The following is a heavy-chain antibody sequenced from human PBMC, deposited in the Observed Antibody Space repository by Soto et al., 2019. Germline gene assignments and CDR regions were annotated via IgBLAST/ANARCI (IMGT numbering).Heavy chain of an antibody. Sequence: QVQLVESGGGVVQPGRSLRLSCAASGFTFSSYAMHWVRQAPGKGLEWVAVISYDGSNKYYADSVKGRFTISRDNSKNTQSLQMNSPRDEDAAVYYCSGGVIVKPKSPPPNFYPYGMDVLGQGTTVTVPS. CDR3: SGGVIVKPKSPPPNFYPYGMDV. V-gene: IGHV3-30-3*01. J-gene: IGHJ6*02. D-gene: IGHD3-16*02. CDR1: GFTFSSYA. CDR2: ISYDGSNK.